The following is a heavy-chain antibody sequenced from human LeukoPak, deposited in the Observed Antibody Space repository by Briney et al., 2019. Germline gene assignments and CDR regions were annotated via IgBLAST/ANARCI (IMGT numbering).Heavy chain of an antibody. CDR2: INHSGST. CDR1: GGSFSGYY. Sequence: PSETLSLTCAVYGGSFSGYYWSWIRQPPGKGLEWIGEINHSGSTNYNPSLKSRVTISVDTSKSQFSLKLSSVTAADTAVYYCARKDSYYFDYWGQGTLVTVSS. CDR3: ARKDSYYFDY. D-gene: IGHD2-15*01. J-gene: IGHJ4*02. V-gene: IGHV4-34*01.